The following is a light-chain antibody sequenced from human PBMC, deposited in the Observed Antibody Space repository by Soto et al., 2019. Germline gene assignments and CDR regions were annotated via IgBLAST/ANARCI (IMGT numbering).Light chain of an antibody. J-gene: IGKJ5*01. CDR3: QQSYMDPIS. CDR2: DAS. Sequence: DIQMTQSPSSLSASVGNRVTITCRASQSISTYLNWYQKKPGKAPNLLIYDASRLQSGVPSRFSGSGGGTDFTLSISSVQPEDFATYFCQQSYMDPISFGQGTRRRLN. CDR1: QSISTY. V-gene: IGKV1-39*01.